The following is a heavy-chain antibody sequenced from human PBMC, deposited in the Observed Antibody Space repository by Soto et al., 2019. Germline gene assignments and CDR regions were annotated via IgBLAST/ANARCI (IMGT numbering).Heavy chain of an antibody. Sequence: SETLSLTCTVSGGSISSSSYYWGWIRQPPGKGLEWIGSIYYSGSTCYNPSLKSRVTISVDTSKNQFSLKLSSVTAADTAVYYCARRLPYYDFWSGPYYFDYWGQGTLVTVSS. CDR3: ARRLPYYDFWSGPYYFDY. V-gene: IGHV4-39*01. CDR1: GGSISSSSYY. D-gene: IGHD3-3*01. J-gene: IGHJ4*02. CDR2: IYYSGST.